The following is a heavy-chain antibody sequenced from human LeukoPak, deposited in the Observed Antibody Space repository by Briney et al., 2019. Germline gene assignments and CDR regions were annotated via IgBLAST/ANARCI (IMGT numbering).Heavy chain of an antibody. V-gene: IGHV3-48*03. D-gene: IGHD1-26*01. CDR2: IGSSGSPI. CDR3: ARGGATRGRFEN. Sequence: GGSLRLSCAPFGFTFSSYEMNWVRQAPGKGLEWVSYIGSSGSPIYYADSVKGRFTISRDNAKNSLYLQMNSLRAEDTAVYYCARGGATRGRFENWGQGTLVTVSS. J-gene: IGHJ4*02. CDR1: GFTFSSYE.